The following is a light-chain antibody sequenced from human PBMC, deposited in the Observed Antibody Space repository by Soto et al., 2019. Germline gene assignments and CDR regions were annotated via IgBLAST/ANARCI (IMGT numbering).Light chain of an antibody. J-gene: IGLJ1*01. CDR3: YSYAGSYTVYV. CDR1: SSDVGGYNL. Sequence: QSVLTQRRSVNGSPGQSVTISCTGPSSDVGGYNLVSWYQQHPGKAPKLMIYDVSKRPSGVPDRFSGSKSGNTASLTISGLQAEDEADYYCYSYAGSYTVYVFGAGTKVTVL. CDR2: DVS. V-gene: IGLV2-11*01.